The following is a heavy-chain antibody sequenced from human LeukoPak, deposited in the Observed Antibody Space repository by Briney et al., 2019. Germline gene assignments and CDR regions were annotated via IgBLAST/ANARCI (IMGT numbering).Heavy chain of an antibody. CDR3: ARGDSGYDYTHP. CDR1: GDSISSFSHY. CDR2: IYYSGST. D-gene: IGHD5-12*01. Sequence: PSETLSLTCTVSGDSISSFSHYWAWIRQPPGKGLEWIGYIYYSGSTNYNPSLKSRVTISVDTSKNQFSLELSSVTAADTAVYYCARGDSGYDYTHPWGQGTLVTVSS. J-gene: IGHJ5*02. V-gene: IGHV4-61*01.